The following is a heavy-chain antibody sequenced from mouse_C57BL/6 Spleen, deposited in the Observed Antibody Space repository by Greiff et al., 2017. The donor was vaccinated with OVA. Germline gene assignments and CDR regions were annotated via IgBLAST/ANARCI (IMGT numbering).Heavy chain of an antibody. V-gene: IGHV2-6*03. Sequence: QVQLKQSGPGLVAPSQSLSITCTVSGFSLTSYGVHWVRQPPGKGLEWLVVIWSDGSTTYNSALKSRLSISKDNSKSQVFLKMNSLQTDDTAMYYCARSPATVVSPWYFDVWGTGTTVTVSS. D-gene: IGHD1-1*01. J-gene: IGHJ1*03. CDR1: GFSLTSYG. CDR2: IWSDGST. CDR3: ARSPATVVSPWYFDV.